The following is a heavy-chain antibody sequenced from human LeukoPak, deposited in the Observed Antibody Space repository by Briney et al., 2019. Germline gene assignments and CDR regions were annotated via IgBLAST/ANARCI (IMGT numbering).Heavy chain of an antibody. CDR1: GGSISSYY. CDR2: IYTSGST. V-gene: IGHV4-4*07. CDR3: ARGGYYYYDSSGYLDY. J-gene: IGHJ4*02. D-gene: IGHD3-22*01. Sequence: SETPSLTCTVSGGSISSYYWSWIRQPAGKGLEWIGRIYTSGSTNYNPSLKSRVTMSVDTSKNQFSLKLSSVTAADTAVYYCARGGYYYYDSSGYLDYWGQGTLVTVSS.